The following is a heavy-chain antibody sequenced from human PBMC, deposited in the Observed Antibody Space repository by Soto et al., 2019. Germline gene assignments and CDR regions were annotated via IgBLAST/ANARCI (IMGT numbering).Heavy chain of an antibody. V-gene: IGHV4-59*08. CDR2: IYYSGST. Sequence: SETLSLTCTVSGGSISSYYWSWIRQPPGKGLEWIGYIYYSGSTNYNPSLKSRVTISVDTSKNQFSLKLSSVTAADTAVYYCARQVFEYSGYGSSINFDYWGQGTLVTVSS. CDR1: GGSISSYY. CDR3: ARQVFEYSGYGSSINFDY. D-gene: IGHD5-12*01. J-gene: IGHJ4*02.